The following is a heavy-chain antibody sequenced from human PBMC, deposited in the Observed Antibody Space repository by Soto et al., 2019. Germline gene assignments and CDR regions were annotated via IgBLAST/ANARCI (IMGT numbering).Heavy chain of an antibody. J-gene: IGHJ1*01. CDR3: AKYRWGATTVTSIN. CDR2: ISGTSDMT. CDR1: GFTFSSYP. D-gene: IGHD4-4*01. V-gene: IGHV3-23*01. Sequence: GGSLRLSCVGSGFTFSSYPMNWVRQAPGKGLEWVSAISGTSDMTYYANSVTGRFTISRDNSKNTLYLQVSSLRVEDTAIYYCAKYRWGATTVTSINWGRGTLVTVSS.